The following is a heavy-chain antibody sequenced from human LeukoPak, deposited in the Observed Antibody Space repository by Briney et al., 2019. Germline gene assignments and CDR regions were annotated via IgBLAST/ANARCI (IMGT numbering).Heavy chain of an antibody. J-gene: IGHJ4*02. CDR3: ARVHSGSYHSTNFDY. V-gene: IGHV1-18*01. D-gene: IGHD1-26*01. Sequence: GASVKVSCKASGYTFTSYGISWVRQAPGQGLEWMGWISAYNGNTNYAQKLQGRVTMTTDTSTSTAYMELSSLRSEDTAVYYCARVHSGSYHSTNFDYWGQGTLVTVSS. CDR2: ISAYNGNT. CDR1: GYTFTSYG.